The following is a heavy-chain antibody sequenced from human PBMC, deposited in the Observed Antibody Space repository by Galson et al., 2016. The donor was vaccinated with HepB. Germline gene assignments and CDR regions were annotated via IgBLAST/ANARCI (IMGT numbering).Heavy chain of an antibody. CDR1: GVTFSTYG. CDR2: TIPIFGTT. V-gene: IGHV1-69*13. CDR3: ARDPEMATILGHYFDY. Sequence: SVKVSCKASGVTFSTYGINWVRQAPGQGLEWMGGTIPIFGTTNYAQKFQGRLTISADESTSTAYMELNSLRSEDTAMYYCARDPEMATILGHYFDYWGQGTLVTVSS. D-gene: IGHD5-24*01. J-gene: IGHJ4*02.